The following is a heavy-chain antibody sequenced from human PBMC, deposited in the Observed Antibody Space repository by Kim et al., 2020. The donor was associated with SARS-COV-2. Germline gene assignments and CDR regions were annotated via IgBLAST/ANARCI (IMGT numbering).Heavy chain of an antibody. CDR2: IYYSGST. D-gene: IGHD3-10*01. J-gene: IGHJ6*02. CDR1: GGSISSGGYY. V-gene: IGHV4-31*03. Sequence: SETLSLTCTVSGGSISSGGYYWSWIRQHPGKGLEWIGYIYYSGSTYYNPSLKSRVTISVDTSKNQFSLKLSSVTAADTAVYYCAREVITMVRGTYYYYGMDVWGQGTTVTVSS. CDR3: AREVITMVRGTYYYYGMDV.